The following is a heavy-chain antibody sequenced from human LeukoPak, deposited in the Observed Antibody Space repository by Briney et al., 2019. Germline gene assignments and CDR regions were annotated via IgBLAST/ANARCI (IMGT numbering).Heavy chain of an antibody. J-gene: IGHJ4*02. CDR3: ARVYSGYDLPGSLANYDY. D-gene: IGHD5-12*01. V-gene: IGHV4-4*07. Sequence: PSETLSLTCTVSGGSISSYYWSWIRQPAGKGLEWIGRFYSGGSTDYNPSLKSRVTMSVDTSKNQFSLKLSSVTAADTAVYYCARVYSGYDLPGSLANYDYWGQGILVTVSS. CDR2: FYSGGST. CDR1: GGSISSYY.